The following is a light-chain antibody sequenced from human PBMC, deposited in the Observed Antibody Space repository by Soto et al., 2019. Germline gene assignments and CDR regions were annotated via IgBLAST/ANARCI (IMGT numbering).Light chain of an antibody. J-gene: IGKJ1*01. CDR2: DAS. CDR3: QQRSNWWT. V-gene: IGKV3-11*01. Sequence: EVVLTQSPATLSLSPGERATLSCRASQIISSYLAWYQQKPGQAPRLLIYDASNRATGIPARFSGSGSGTDFTLTISSLEPKDFAVYYCQQRSNWWTFGQGTKVEIK. CDR1: QIISSY.